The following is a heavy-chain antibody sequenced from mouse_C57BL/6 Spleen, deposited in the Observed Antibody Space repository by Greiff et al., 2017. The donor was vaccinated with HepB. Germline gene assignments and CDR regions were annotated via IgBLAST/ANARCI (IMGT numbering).Heavy chain of an antibody. J-gene: IGHJ4*01. V-gene: IGHV1-50*01. D-gene: IGHD2-3*01. CDR3: ARPYDGYYVYAMDY. CDR1: GYTFTSYW. Sequence: VQLQQSGAELVKPGASVKLSCKASGYTFTSYWMQWVKQRPGQGLEWIGEIDPSDSSTNYNQKFKGKATLTVDTSSSTAYMQLSSLTSEDSAVYYCARPYDGYYVYAMDYWGQGTSVTVAA. CDR2: IDPSDSST.